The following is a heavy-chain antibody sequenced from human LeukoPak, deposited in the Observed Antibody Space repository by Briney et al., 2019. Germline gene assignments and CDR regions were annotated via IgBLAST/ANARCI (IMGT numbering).Heavy chain of an antibody. J-gene: IGHJ4*02. Sequence: SETLSLTCTVSGVSIGDTFYYWGWIRQPPGKGLEWIGSIYHTGRTNYSPSLKSRVTLSVDTSKNQFSLKLTSVTAADTALYHCARDHVFYYDSRETHYDYWGQGTLVTVSS. CDR2: IYHTGRT. D-gene: IGHD3-22*01. V-gene: IGHV4-39*07. CDR1: GVSIGDTFYY. CDR3: ARDHVFYYDSRETHYDY.